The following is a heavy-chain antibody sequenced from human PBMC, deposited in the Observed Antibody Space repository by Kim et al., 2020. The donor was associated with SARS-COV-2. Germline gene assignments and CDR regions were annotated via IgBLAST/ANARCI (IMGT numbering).Heavy chain of an antibody. CDR3: ASRYCSGGSCYWEYGFDP. J-gene: IGHJ5*02. Sequence: SETLSLTCTVSGGSIISYYWSWIRQPPGKGLEWIGYIYYSGSTNYNPSLKSRVTISVDTSKNQFSLKLSSVTAADTAVYYCASRYCSGGSCYWEYGFDPWGQGTLVTVSS. CDR2: IYYSGST. CDR1: GGSIISYY. V-gene: IGHV4-59*01. D-gene: IGHD2-15*01.